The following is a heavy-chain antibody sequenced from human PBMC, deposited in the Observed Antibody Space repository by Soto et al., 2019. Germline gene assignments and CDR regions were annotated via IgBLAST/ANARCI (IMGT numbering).Heavy chain of an antibody. Sequence: QLQLQESGPGLVKPSETLSLTCTVSGDSISTSNYYWGWIRQPPGKGLEWIGAINYSGNTFYNPSLKSRVTISVDTSKNQFSLNLRSVTAADTAVYYCARHPELDYWGQGTLVTVSS. J-gene: IGHJ4*02. CDR2: INYSGNT. CDR1: GDSISTSNYY. CDR3: ARHPELDY. V-gene: IGHV4-39*01.